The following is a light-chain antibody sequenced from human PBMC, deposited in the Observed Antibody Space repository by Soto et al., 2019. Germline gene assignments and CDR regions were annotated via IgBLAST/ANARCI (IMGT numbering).Light chain of an antibody. CDR2: GNK. J-gene: IGLJ1*01. CDR1: SSNIGAGYD. CDR3: QSYDTGLSGSRV. Sequence: QSVLTQPPSVSGAPGQRVTISCTGSSSNIGAGYDVHWYQHLPGTAPKLLIYGNKNRPPGVPDRFSGSRSGTSASLAITGLQAGDEADSYCQSYDTGLSGSRVFGSGTKVTVL. V-gene: IGLV1-40*01.